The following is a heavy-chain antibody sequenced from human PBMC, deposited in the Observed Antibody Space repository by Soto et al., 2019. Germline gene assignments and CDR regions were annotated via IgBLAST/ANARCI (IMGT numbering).Heavy chain of an antibody. J-gene: IGHJ6*02. V-gene: IGHV1-58*01. CDR2: IVVGSGNT. Sequence: SVKVSCKASGFTFTSSAVQWVRQARGQRLEWIGWIVVGSGNTNYAQKFQERVTITRDMSTSTAYMELSSLRSEDTAVYYCAAGGGRSWPYYYGMDVWGQGTTVTVSS. CDR1: GFTFTSSA. D-gene: IGHD6-13*01. CDR3: AAGGGRSWPYYYGMDV.